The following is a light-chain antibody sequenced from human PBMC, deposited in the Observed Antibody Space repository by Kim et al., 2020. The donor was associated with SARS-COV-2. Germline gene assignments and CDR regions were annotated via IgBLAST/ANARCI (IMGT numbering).Light chain of an antibody. CDR1: QSVSSSY. J-gene: IGKJ2*01. V-gene: IGKV3-20*01. CDR2: GAS. CDR3: QQYGSSPYT. Sequence: LSPGERASLSCRASQSVSSSYLAWYQQKPGQAPRLLIYGASSRATGIPDRFSGSGSGTDFTLTISRLEPEDFAVYYCQQYGSSPYTFGQGTKLEI.